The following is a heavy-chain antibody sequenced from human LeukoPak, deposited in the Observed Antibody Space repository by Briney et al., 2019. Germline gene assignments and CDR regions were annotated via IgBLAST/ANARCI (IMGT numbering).Heavy chain of an antibody. J-gene: IGHJ6*02. CDR2: ISYDGSNK. CDR1: GFTFSIYA. D-gene: IGHD3-22*01. V-gene: IGHV3-30-3*01. Sequence: PGGSLRLSCAASGFTFSIYAMHWVRQAPGKGLEWVAVISYDGSNKSYADSVKGRFTISRDNSKNTLYLQMKSLRAEDTAVYHCARESYYDSSGYQSWPMDVWGQGTTVTVSS. CDR3: ARESYYDSSGYQSWPMDV.